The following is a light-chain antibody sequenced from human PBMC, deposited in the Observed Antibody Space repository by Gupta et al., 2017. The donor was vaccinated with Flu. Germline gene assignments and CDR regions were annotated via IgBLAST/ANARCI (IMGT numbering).Light chain of an antibody. Sequence: DIQMTQSPSSLSASVGDRVTITCRASQRISTYLSWYHQKPGKAPNLLVYAASSLHSGVPSRFSGSGSGTDFTLTITTVQPEDFGTYYCQQSFSVPLTFGPGTNVNIK. J-gene: IGKJ3*01. CDR1: QRISTY. CDR2: AAS. V-gene: IGKV1-39*01. CDR3: QQSFSVPLT.